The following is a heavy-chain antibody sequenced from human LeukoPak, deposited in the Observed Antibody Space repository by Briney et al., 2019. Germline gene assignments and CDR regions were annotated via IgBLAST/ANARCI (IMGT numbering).Heavy chain of an antibody. J-gene: IGHJ4*02. CDR1: GGSFSGYY. CDR3: ARGGEVAADY. Sequence: SETLSLTCAVYGGSFSGYYWSWIRQPPGKGLEWIGEINHSGSTNYNPSLKGRVTISVDTSKNQFSLKLSSVTAADTAVYYCARGGEVAADYWGQGTLVTVSS. CDR2: INHSGST. V-gene: IGHV4-34*01. D-gene: IGHD6-19*01.